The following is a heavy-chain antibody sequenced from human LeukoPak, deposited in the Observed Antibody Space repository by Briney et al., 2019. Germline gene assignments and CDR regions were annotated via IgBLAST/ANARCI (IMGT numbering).Heavy chain of an antibody. CDR2: ISSSSSTI. J-gene: IGHJ4*02. V-gene: IGHV3-48*04. Sequence: PGGSLRLSCAASGFTFSSYSMNWVRQAPGKGLEWVSCISSSSSTIYYADSVKGRFTISRDNARNSLYLQMDNLRVEDTGVYYCTRDLGTGRPHDFWGQGTLVTVSS. D-gene: IGHD3/OR15-3a*01. CDR1: GFTFSSYS. CDR3: TRDLGTGRPHDF.